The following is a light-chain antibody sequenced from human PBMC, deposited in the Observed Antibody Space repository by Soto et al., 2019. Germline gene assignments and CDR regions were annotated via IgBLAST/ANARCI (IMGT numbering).Light chain of an antibody. Sequence: DIQMTQSPSSLSASVGDRVTITCRASQSISSYLNWYQQKPGKAPKLLIYAASSLQSGVPSRFSGSGSGTDFTLTISSLQPEDFATYYCQQSYSTWKYTFGQGTKLEIK. V-gene: IGKV1-39*01. CDR3: QQSYSTWKYT. CDR2: AAS. CDR1: QSISSY. J-gene: IGKJ2*01.